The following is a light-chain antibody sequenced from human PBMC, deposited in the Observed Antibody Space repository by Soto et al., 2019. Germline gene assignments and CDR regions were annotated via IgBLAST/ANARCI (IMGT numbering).Light chain of an antibody. J-gene: IGKJ1*01. Sequence: EIVLTQSPGTLSLSPGERATLSCRASQSLSSSYLAWYQQTPGQAPRLLIYGASSRATGIPDRFSGSGSGTDFTLTISRLEPEDFAVYYCQEYGSSRTFGQGTRWIS. V-gene: IGKV3-20*01. CDR2: GAS. CDR1: QSLSSSY. CDR3: QEYGSSRT.